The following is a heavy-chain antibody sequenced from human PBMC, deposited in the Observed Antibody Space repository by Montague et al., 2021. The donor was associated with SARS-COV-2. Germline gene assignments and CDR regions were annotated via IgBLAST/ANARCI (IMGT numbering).Heavy chain of an antibody. CDR2: INHSGST. V-gene: IGHV4-34*01. CDR3: ACGEITTRGLIYYYGMDV. Sequence: SETRSLTCAVYGGSFSGHYWTWIRQSPRKGLEWIGEINHSGSTNYNPSLKSRVTISVDTSKNQFSLKLSSVTAADTAVYYCACGEITTRGLIYYYGMDVWGQGTTVTVSS. CDR1: GGSFSGHY. J-gene: IGHJ6*02. D-gene: IGHD4-11*01.